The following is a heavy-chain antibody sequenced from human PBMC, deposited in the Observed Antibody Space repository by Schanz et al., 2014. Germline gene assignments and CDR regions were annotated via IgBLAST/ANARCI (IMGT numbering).Heavy chain of an antibody. CDR1: GFTFRGYA. J-gene: IGHJ4*02. Sequence: EVHLLESGGGLVQPGGSLRLSCAASGFTFRGYAMSWVRQAPGRGLEWVSYVSRSTPDIYYADSVKGRFTMSRDNAKNSVFLQMNSLRAEDTGLYFCARGGSGSHYRLDYWGQGTLVTVSS. CDR2: VSRSTPDI. V-gene: IGHV3-48*01. CDR3: ARGGSGSHYRLDY. D-gene: IGHD1-26*01.